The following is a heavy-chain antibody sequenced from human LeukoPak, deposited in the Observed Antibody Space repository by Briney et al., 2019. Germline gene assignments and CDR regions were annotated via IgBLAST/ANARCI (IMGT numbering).Heavy chain of an antibody. J-gene: IGHJ4*02. Sequence: ASVKVSCKASGYTFTCCYIHRMRQAPGQGLEWMGWINPNSGGTNYAQKFQGRVTMTRDTAISTAYMDLRRLRSNATYLSFSARADYGGNSELDYWGQGTLVTVSS. D-gene: IGHD4-23*01. V-gene: IGHV1-2*02. CDR3: ARADYGGNSELDY. CDR2: INPNSGGT. CDR1: GYTFTCCY.